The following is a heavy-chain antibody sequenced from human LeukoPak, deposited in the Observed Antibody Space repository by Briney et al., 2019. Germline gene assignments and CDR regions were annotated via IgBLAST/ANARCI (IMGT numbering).Heavy chain of an antibody. D-gene: IGHD4-11*01. CDR3: ARLTVNHSWGYYYYYMDV. Sequence: PSETLSLTCTVSGGSISSYYWSWIRQPPGKGLEWIGYIYYSGSTNYNPSLKSRVTISVDTSKNQFSLKLSSVTAADTAVYYCARLTVNHSWGYYYYYMDVWGQGTTVTVSS. J-gene: IGHJ6*02. CDR1: GGSISSYY. V-gene: IGHV4-59*01. CDR2: IYYSGST.